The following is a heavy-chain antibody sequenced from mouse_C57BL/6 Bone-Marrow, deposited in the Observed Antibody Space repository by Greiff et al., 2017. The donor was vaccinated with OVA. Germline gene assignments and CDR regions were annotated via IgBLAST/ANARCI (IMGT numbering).Heavy chain of an antibody. D-gene: IGHD2-13*01. CDR2: IYPGGGYT. J-gene: IGHJ3*01. CDR1: GYTFTNYW. V-gene: IGHV1-63*01. CDR3: ARYYGDYGAWFAY. Sequence: QVQLQQPGAELVKPGASVKMSCKASGYTFTNYWIGWAKQRPGHGLEWIGDIYPGGGYTNYNEKFKGKATLTADKSSSTAYMQFSSLTSEDSAIYYCARYYGDYGAWFAYWGQGTLVTVSA.